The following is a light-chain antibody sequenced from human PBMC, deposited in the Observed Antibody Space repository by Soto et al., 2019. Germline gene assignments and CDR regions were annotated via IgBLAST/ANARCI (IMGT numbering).Light chain of an antibody. CDR3: QQRSDWPRT. CDR2: DAS. V-gene: IGKV3-11*01. CDR1: ENFYSY. Sequence: EIVLTQSPATLCLSPGETATLYSRARENFYSYLAWDTQAPGQPPSLLIYDASNRAAGVPARFSGSGSGTDFTLTISTLEPEDFAVYYCQQRSDWPRTFGQGTKVDIK. J-gene: IGKJ1*01.